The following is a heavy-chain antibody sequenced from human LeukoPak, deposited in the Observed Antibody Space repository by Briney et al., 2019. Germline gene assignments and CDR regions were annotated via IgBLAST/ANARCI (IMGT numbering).Heavy chain of an antibody. J-gene: IGHJ4*02. CDR2: ISGSGGST. V-gene: IGHV3-23*01. CDR3: ARRTYGGLDY. Sequence: PGGSLRLSCAASGFTFSSYAMSWVRQAPGKGLEWVSAISGSGGSTYYADSVKGRFTISRDNAKNSLYLQMNSLRDEDTAVYYCARRTYGGLDYWGQGTLVTVSS. CDR1: GFTFSSYA. D-gene: IGHD4-23*01.